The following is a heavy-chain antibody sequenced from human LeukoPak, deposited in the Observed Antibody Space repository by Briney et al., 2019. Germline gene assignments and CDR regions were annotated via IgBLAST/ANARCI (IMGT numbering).Heavy chain of an antibody. CDR1: GGSISSYY. D-gene: IGHD3-22*01. CDR3: ASENYYDSSGYSEGLDV. V-gene: IGHV4-4*07. Sequence: SETLSLTCTVSGGSISSYYWTWVRQPAGKGLEWIGRMYVRGTTNYNPSLKSRVTMSVDTSKNQFSLKLTSVTAADTAVYYCASENYYDSSGYSEGLDVWGQGTTVTVSS. J-gene: IGHJ6*02. CDR2: MYVRGTT.